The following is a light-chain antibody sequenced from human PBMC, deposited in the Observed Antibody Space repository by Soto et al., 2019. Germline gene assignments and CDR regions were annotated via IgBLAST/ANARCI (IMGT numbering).Light chain of an antibody. Sequence: QSVLTQPPSASGSPGQSVTFSCTGTSSDVGGYNYVSWFQQHPGKAPKLIIHEVNQRPSGVPDRFSGSKSGNTASLTVSGLQAEDEGTYYCSSYGGYNNVVFGTGTKLTVL. CDR3: SSYGGYNNVV. V-gene: IGLV2-8*01. CDR2: EVN. CDR1: SSDVGGYNY. J-gene: IGLJ1*01.